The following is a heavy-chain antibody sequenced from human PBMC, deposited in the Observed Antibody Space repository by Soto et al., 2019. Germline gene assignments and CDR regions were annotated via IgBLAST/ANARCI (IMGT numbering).Heavy chain of an antibody. Sequence: GPTLENSTQTLTLTCSFSGFSLSTSVVGVGWIRQSPGKALEWLALIYWSGDEHYRPSLKSRLSIIKDTSKNHVVLIMTDMDPVDTATYYCARGLATLPVFAFDIWGQGTMVTVSS. CDR1: GFSLSTSVVG. CDR2: IYWSGDE. CDR3: ARGLATLPVFAFDI. D-gene: IGHD6-6*01. V-gene: IGHV2-5*01. J-gene: IGHJ3*02.